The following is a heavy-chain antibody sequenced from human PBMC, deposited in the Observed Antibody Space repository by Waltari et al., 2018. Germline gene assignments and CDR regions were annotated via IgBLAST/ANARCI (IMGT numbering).Heavy chain of an antibody. V-gene: IGHV5-51*03. J-gene: IGHJ5*02. CDR3: AKVGPIAARRWWLDP. CDR2: IYPGDSDT. D-gene: IGHD6-6*01. Sequence: EVQLVQSGAEVKKPGESLKISCKGSGYSFTSYWIGWVRQMPGKGLEWMGIIYPGDSDTRYRPSFQGQGTIARDNSKNTLYLQMNSLRAEDTAVYYCAKVGPIAARRWWLDPWGQGTLVTVSS. CDR1: GYSFTSYW.